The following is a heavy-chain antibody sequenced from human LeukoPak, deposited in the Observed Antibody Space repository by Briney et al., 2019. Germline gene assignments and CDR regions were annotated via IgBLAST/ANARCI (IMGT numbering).Heavy chain of an antibody. Sequence: PGGSLRLSCAASGFTFSNNRMNWVRQAPRKGMEWVSSISSSDNFIYYANSVKDRFTISRDNAKNSLYLQMNSLRAEDTAVYYCAREVGATTLDYWGQGTLVTVSS. CDR1: GFTFSNNR. CDR2: ISSSDNFI. V-gene: IGHV3-21*01. D-gene: IGHD1-26*01. CDR3: AREVGATTLDY. J-gene: IGHJ4*02.